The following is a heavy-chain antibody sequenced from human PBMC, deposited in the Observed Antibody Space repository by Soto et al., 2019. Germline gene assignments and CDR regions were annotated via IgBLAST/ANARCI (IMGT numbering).Heavy chain of an antibody. V-gene: IGHV3-21*01. CDR3: AKDTLRGGYIPLAY. CDR2: ISSSSSYI. J-gene: IGHJ4*02. CDR1: GVTISSYS. Sequence: GGPLRLSXAVSGVTISSYSMNWVRQAPGKGLEWVSSISSSSSYIYYADSVKGLFTISRDNAKNSLYLQMNSLRAEDTAVYYCAKDTLRGGYIPLAYWGQGTLVTVSS. D-gene: IGHD3-22*01.